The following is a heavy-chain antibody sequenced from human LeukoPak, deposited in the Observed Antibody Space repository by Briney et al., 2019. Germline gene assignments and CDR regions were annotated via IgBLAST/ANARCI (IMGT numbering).Heavy chain of an antibody. D-gene: IGHD1-26*01. V-gene: IGHV1-2*02. J-gene: IGHJ4*02. CDR2: IYPSSGDT. CDR1: GYTFTDYH. Sequence: ASVKVSCKSSGYTFTDYHIHWVRQAPGQGLEWMGWIYPSSGDTNYAPEFQGRVTMTRDTSISTAYMELSRLRSDDTAVYYCARDPSVVGATESFDYWGQGTLVTVSS. CDR3: ARDPSVVGATESFDY.